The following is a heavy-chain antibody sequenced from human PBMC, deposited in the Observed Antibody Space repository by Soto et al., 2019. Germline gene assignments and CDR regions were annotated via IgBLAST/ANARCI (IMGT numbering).Heavy chain of an antibody. CDR1: GDSVSSPYY. D-gene: IGHD6-19*01. J-gene: IGHJ4*02. CDR3: ARSAGWYAVHS. CDR2: VFHTGTT. Sequence: QVQLQESGPGLVKPSGTLSLTCAVSGDSVSSPYYWCWVRQPPGKGLEWIGEVFHTGTTSYNPSLRGRVTMSMDKSNNLFSLDLRSVTAADTAVYYFARSAGWYAVHSWGPGTLVIVSS. V-gene: IGHV4-4*02.